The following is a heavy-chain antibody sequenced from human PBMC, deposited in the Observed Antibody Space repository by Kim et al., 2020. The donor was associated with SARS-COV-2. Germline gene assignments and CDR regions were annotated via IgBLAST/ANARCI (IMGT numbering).Heavy chain of an antibody. CDR3: AREGDSYYYDSSGSNDY. CDR1: GFTFSSYS. V-gene: IGHV3-21*01. J-gene: IGHJ4*02. Sequence: GGSLRLSCAASGFTFSSYSMNWVRQAPGKGLEWVSSISSSSSYIYYADSVKGRFTISRDNAKNSLYLQMNSLRAEDTAVYYCAREGDSYYYDSSGSNDYWGQGTLVTVSS. CDR2: ISSSSSYI. D-gene: IGHD3-22*01.